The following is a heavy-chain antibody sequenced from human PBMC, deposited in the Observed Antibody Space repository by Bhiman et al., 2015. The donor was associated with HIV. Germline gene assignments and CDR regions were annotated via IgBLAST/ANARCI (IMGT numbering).Heavy chain of an antibody. J-gene: IGHJ3*02. D-gene: IGHD6-13*01. V-gene: IGHV3-23*01. CDR3: TTDLAAVGSGAFDI. Sequence: EVQLLESGGGLVQPGGSLRLSCAASGFTFSSYAMSWVRQAPGKGLEWVSAISGSGGSTYYADSVKGRFTISRDNSKNTLYLQMNSLKTEDTAVYYCTTDLAAVGSGAFDIWGQGTMVTVSS. CDR2: ISGSGGST. CDR1: GFTFSSYA.